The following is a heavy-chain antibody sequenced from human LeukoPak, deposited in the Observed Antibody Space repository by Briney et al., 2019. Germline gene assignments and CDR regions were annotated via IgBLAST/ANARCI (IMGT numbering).Heavy chain of an antibody. D-gene: IGHD6-19*01. CDR2: ISSSSSTI. J-gene: IGHJ4*02. Sequence: GGSLRLSCAASGFTFSTYSMNWVRQAPGKGLEWVSYISSSSSTIYYADSVKGRFTISRDNAKNSLYLQMNSLRAEDTAVYYCARSGSSGWYSHFDYWGQGTLVTVSS. V-gene: IGHV3-48*04. CDR3: ARSGSSGWYSHFDY. CDR1: GFTFSTYS.